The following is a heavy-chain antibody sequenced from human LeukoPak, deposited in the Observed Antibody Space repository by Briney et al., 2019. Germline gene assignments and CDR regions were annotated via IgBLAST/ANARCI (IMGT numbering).Heavy chain of an antibody. J-gene: IGHJ3*02. D-gene: IGHD3-16*02. CDR3: AKDYRMIAFGGVIGIDAFDI. V-gene: IGHV3-23*01. CDR1: GFTFSNAW. CDR2: ISGSGSST. Sequence: PGGSLRLSCAASGFTFSNAWMSWVRLAPGKGLEWVSGISGSGSSTFDADSVKGRFTISRDNSKNTLFLQMNSLRAEDTALYYCAKDYRMIAFGGVIGIDAFDIWGQGTMVTVSS.